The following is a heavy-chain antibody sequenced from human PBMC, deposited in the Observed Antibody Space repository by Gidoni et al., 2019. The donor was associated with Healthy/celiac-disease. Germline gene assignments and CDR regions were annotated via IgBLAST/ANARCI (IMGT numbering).Heavy chain of an antibody. CDR2: IGASGSDT. D-gene: IGHD3-10*01. CDR3: AKDGGSGIYYGLDV. Sequence: EVQLLESGGGVVQPGGPLRPSCAAAGVTVSTYGISWVRLAPGQGLEWVSGIGASGSDTYYADSVKGRFSISRDNSKNTLYLQMNSLGPGDTAVYYCAKDGGSGIYYGLDVWGQGTTVTVSS. V-gene: IGHV3-23*01. J-gene: IGHJ6*02. CDR1: GVTVSTYG.